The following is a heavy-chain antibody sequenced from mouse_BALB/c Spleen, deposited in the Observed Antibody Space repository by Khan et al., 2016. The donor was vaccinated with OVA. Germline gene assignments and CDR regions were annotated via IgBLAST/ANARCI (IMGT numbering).Heavy chain of an antibody. V-gene: IGHV2-2*01. CDR1: GFSLSTYG. CDR2: ICRGGGT. D-gene: IGHD2-14*01. CDR3: ARISYMYDFAY. J-gene: IGHJ3*01. Sequence: QVQLKESGPGLVQPSQSLSITCTVSGFSLSTYGIHWVRQSPGKGLEWLGVICRGGGTDYNAAFISRLSISKDNSKSQAFFTLDRLQTDDPAIYYSARISYMYDFAYWGQGTLVTVSA.